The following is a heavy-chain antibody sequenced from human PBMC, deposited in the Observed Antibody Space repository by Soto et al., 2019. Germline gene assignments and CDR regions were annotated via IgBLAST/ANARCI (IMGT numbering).Heavy chain of an antibody. CDR2: SYYTGSS. J-gene: IGHJ4*02. D-gene: IGHD5-12*01. CDR1: GGSISSVGYY. V-gene: IGHV4-31*03. CDR3: ARDLRGYSRYDYLDY. Sequence: SETLSLTCTVSGGSISSVGYYWSWIRQHPGKGLEWVGYSYYTGSSYYNPSLKSRVTISVDASKNQLSLRLASVTAADTAVYYCARDLRGYSRYDYLDYWGQGIPVTVSS.